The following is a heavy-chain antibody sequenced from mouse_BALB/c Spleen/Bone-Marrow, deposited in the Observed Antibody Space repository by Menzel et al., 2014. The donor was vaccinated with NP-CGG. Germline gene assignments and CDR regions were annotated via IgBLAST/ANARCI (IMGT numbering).Heavy chain of an antibody. J-gene: IGHJ2*01. Sequence: EVKLVESGGGLVQPGGSRKLSCAASGFTFSSFAMHWVRQAPEMGLEWVAYISSGSSTIYYADTVMGRFTISRDNPKNTLFLQMTSLRSEDTAMYYCARSGSSSGYFDYWGQGTTLTVSS. CDR2: ISSGSSTI. D-gene: IGHD1-1*01. CDR1: GFTFSSFA. V-gene: IGHV5-17*02. CDR3: ARSGSSSGYFDY.